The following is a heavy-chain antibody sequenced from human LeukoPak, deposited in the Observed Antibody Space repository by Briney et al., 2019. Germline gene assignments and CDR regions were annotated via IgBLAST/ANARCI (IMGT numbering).Heavy chain of an antibody. CDR1: GGSMSPYH. CDR3: ARAVSGRFYY. D-gene: IGHD6-19*01. CDR2: IYYSGST. Sequence: SETLSLTCTVSGGSMSPYHWGWVRQPPGKGLEWAGYIYYSGSTNYNPSLNRRVTISVDTSKNQFSLRLSSATAAATAIDYCARAVSGRFYYWGQRTLVSVSS. J-gene: IGHJ4*02. V-gene: IGHV4-59*08.